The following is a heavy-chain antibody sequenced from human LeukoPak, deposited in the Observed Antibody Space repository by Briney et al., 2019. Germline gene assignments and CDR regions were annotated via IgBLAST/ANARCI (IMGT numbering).Heavy chain of an antibody. D-gene: IGHD4-23*01. J-gene: IGHJ5*02. CDR1: GGPFRGFF. CDR3: ARGIFYGGRNQYIWLDL. Sequence: SGTLSLTCAVYGGPFRGFFWSWIRQAPGKGLEWIGEVSHSGSSNYNPSLKSRINISLDTSKSQFSLRLTSVTAADTAVYYCARGIFYGGRNQYIWLDLWGQGTLVTVSS. V-gene: IGHV4-34*01. CDR2: VSHSGSS.